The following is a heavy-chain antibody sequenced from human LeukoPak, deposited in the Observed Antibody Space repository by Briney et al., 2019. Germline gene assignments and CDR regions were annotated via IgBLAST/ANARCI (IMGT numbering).Heavy chain of an antibody. J-gene: IGHJ3*02. D-gene: IGHD3-3*01. CDR3: ARERRDYDFWSGYYTDPDAFDI. CDR1: GGSISSGDYY. CDR2: IYYSGST. V-gene: IGHV4-30-4*01. Sequence: PSETLSLTCTVSGGSISSGDYYWSWIRQPPGKGLEWIGYIYYSGSTYYNPSLKSRVTISVDTSKNQFSLKLSSVTAADTAVYYCARERRDYDFWSGYYTDPDAFDIWGQGTMVTVSS.